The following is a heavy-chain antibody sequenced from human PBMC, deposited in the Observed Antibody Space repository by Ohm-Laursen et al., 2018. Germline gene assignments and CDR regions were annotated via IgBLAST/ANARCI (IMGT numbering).Heavy chain of an antibody. CDR1: GFTFSDYG. Sequence: SLRLSCAASGFTFSDYGMAWVRQAPGKGLEWVSSISDSGGDTYYADSVKGRFTISRDNSKNTLYLQMNSLRADDTAVYYCANHRSATWVHKRFDYWGQGTLVTVSS. CDR3: ANHRSATWVHKRFDY. CDR2: ISDSGGDT. V-gene: IGHV3-23*01. J-gene: IGHJ4*02. D-gene: IGHD5-24*01.